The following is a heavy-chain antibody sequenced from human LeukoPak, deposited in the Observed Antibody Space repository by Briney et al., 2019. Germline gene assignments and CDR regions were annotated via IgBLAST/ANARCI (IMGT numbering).Heavy chain of an antibody. CDR1: GGTFSSYA. J-gene: IGHJ6*02. Sequence: ASVKVSCKASGGTFSSYAISWVRQAPGQGLEWMGRIIPILGIANYAQKSQGRVTITADKSTSTAYMELSSLRSEDTAVYYCARAMYYYDSSGTSAHYYYYYGMDVWGQGTTVTVSS. CDR2: IIPILGIA. D-gene: IGHD3-22*01. CDR3: ARAMYYYDSSGTSAHYYYYYGMDV. V-gene: IGHV1-69*04.